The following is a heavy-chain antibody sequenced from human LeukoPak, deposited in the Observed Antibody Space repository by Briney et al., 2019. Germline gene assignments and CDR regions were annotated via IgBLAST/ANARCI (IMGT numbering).Heavy chain of an antibody. J-gene: IGHJ4*02. CDR1: GFTFSSYA. CDR3: ASAGSYLGDY. Sequence: PGRSLILSCAASGFTFSSYAMHWDRQAPGKGLEWVAVISYDGSKKYYAVTVKGRFTISRDDSKNTLYLQMNSLRAEDTAVYYCASAGSYLGDYWGEGTLVTVSS. CDR2: ISYDGSKK. V-gene: IGHV3-30-3*01. D-gene: IGHD3-10*01.